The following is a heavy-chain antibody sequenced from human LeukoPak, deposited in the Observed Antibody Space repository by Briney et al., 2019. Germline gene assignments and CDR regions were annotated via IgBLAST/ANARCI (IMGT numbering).Heavy chain of an antibody. J-gene: IGHJ6*03. Sequence: GGSLRLSCAASGFTFSSYSMNWVRQAPGKGLEWVSSISSSSSYIYYADSVKGRFTISRDNAENSLYLQMNSLRAEDTAVYYCARDPCSGGSCYSFYYYYYYMDVWGKGTTVTVSS. D-gene: IGHD2-15*01. CDR2: ISSSSSYI. CDR1: GFTFSSYS. V-gene: IGHV3-21*01. CDR3: ARDPCSGGSCYSFYYYYYYMDV.